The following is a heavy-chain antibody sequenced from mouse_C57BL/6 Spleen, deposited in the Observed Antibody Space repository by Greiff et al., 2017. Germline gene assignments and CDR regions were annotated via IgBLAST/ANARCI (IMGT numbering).Heavy chain of an antibody. D-gene: IGHD1-1*01. V-gene: IGHV14-4*01. CDR3: ARRGILLLQLNY. J-gene: IGHJ3*01. Sequence: VQLQQSGAELVRPGASVTLSCTASGFNIKDDYMHWVQQWPEQGLEWIGWIDPENGETEYASLFPGLATITADTSSNTAYLQFISLTSKDTAVYYCARRGILLLQLNYWGQGTLVTVSA. CDR1: GFNIKDDY. CDR2: IDPENGET.